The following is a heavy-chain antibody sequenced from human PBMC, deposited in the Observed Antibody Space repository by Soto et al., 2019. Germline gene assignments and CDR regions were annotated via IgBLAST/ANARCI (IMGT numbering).Heavy chain of an antibody. J-gene: IGHJ6*02. CDR2: IYPGDSDT. CDR1: GYSFTSYW. CDR3: ARLRGYCSGTSCPYYYYGMDV. Sequence: PGESLKISCKGSGYSFTSYWIGWVRQMPGKGLEWMGIIYPGDSDTRYSPSFQGRVTISADKSISTAYLQWSSLKASDTAMYYCARLRGYCSGTSCPYYYYGMDVWGQGTTVTVSS. D-gene: IGHD2-2*01. V-gene: IGHV5-51*01.